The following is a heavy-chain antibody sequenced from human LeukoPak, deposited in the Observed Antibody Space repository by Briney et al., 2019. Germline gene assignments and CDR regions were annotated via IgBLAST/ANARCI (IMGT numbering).Heavy chain of an antibody. D-gene: IGHD2-15*01. Sequence: GGSLRLSCAASGFTFSSYAMSWVRQAPGKGLEWVSVISVSGGSTYYADSVKGRFTISRDNTKHTLYLQMNSLRAEDTAVYYCAKRVAVAATYYYFDYWGQGTLVTVSS. J-gene: IGHJ4*02. V-gene: IGHV3-23*01. CDR2: ISVSGGST. CDR3: AKRVAVAATYYYFDY. CDR1: GFTFSSYA.